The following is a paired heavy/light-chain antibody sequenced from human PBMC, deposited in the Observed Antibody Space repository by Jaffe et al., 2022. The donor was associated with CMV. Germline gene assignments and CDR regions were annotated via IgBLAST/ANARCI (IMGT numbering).Heavy chain of an antibody. V-gene: IGHV3-9*01. D-gene: IGHD1-26*01. CDR2: ISFNSGSI. J-gene: IGHJ4*02. CDR1: GFTFDDYA. CDR3: AKDMRAGGNFFFDY. Sequence: EVQLVESGGGLVQPGRSLRLSCAASGFTFDDYAMHWVRQAPGKGLEWVSGISFNSGSIGYADAVKGRFTISRDNAKKSLYLQMNSLSVEDTAFYYCAKDMRAGGNFFFDYWGQGILVTVSS.
Light chain of an antibody. CDR1: SGHDTYA. J-gene: IGLJ3*02. CDR3: QTWHTGVHGV. CDR2: VNSDGRL. V-gene: IGLV4-69*02. Sequence: VLTQLPSASASLGASVNLTCTLNSGHDTYAIAWHQQQPGKGPRYLMKVNSDGRLYKGDGIPDRFSGSSSGDERYLTISSLHSEDEADYYCQTWHTGVHGVFGGGTKLTVL.